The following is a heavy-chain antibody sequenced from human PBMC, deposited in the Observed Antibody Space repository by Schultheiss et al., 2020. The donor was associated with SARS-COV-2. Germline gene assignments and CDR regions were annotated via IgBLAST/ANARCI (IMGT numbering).Heavy chain of an antibody. J-gene: IGHJ4*02. D-gene: IGHD2-21*01. CDR2: IYYSGST. Sequence: SETLSLTCTVSGGSISSSSYYWGWIRQPPGKGLEWIGSIYYSGSTYYNPSLKSRVTISVDTSKNQFSLKLSSVTAADTAVYYCASLFNGDFDYWGQGTLVTVSS. CDR3: ASLFNGDFDY. CDR1: GGSISSSSYY. V-gene: IGHV4-39*01.